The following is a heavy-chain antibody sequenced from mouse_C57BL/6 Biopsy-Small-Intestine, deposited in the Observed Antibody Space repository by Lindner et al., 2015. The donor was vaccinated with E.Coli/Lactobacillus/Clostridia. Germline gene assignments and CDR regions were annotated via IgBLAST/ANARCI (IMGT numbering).Heavy chain of an antibody. V-gene: IGHV1-80*01. CDR1: GYAFSSYW. J-gene: IGHJ3*01. CDR2: IYPGDGDT. Sequence: VQLQESGAGLVKPGASVKISCKASGYAFSSYWMNWVKQRPGKGLEWIGQIYPGDGDTNYNGKFKGKATLTADKSSSTAYMQLSSLTSEDSAVYFCARDDGYSSFAYWGQGTLVTVSA. CDR3: ARDDGYSSFAY. D-gene: IGHD2-3*01.